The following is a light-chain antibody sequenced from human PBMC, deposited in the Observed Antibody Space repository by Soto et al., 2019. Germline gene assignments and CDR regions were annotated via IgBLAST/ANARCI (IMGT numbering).Light chain of an antibody. Sequence: DIQMTQSPSTLSASVGDRVTIACRASQSISRWLAWYQQKPGKAPKVLIWDASSLHCGVPSRFSGSGYGTEFTLTISSLQPDDFGTYYCQQYNGYSTWTFGQGTKVEIK. CDR1: QSISRW. V-gene: IGKV1-5*01. J-gene: IGKJ1*01. CDR2: DAS. CDR3: QQYNGYSTWT.